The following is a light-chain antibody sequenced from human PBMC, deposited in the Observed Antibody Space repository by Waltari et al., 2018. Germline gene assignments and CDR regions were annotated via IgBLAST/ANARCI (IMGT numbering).Light chain of an antibody. V-gene: IGLV3-21*02. Sequence: SYVLTQPPSVSVAPGQTARITRGGNNIGSKRVHWYQQKQGQAPVLVVFDDSDRPSGTPERFAGSNSGNTATLTISRVEAGDEADYYCQVWDSSSDHWVFGGGTKLTVL. CDR3: QVWDSSSDHWV. CDR2: DDS. J-gene: IGLJ3*02. CDR1: NIGSKR.